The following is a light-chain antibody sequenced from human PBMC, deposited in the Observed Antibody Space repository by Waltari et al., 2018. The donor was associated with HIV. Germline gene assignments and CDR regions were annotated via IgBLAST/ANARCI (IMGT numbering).Light chain of an antibody. CDR2: YEN. J-gene: IGLJ2*01. CDR1: NLGSKS. V-gene: IGLV3-21*04. Sequence: SYVLTQPPSVSVAPGKTATISCGGNNLGSKSVQWYQQKPGQAPLLGIYYENDRPSGIPERFAGSISGTTATLTISRVEAGDEADYYCQVWDSGSDQVVFGGGTKLTVL. CDR3: QVWDSGSDQVV.